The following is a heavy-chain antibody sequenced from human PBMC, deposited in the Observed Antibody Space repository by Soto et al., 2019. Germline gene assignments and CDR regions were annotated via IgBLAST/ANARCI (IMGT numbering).Heavy chain of an antibody. CDR3: VRSKYGGCFDY. CDR1: GFTFSSYA. D-gene: IGHD4-17*01. V-gene: IGHV3-7*04. Sequence: PGGSLRLSCAASGFTFSSYAMTWVRQAPGKGLEWVANIKQDGSDKYYVDSVKGRFTISRDNAKNSLFLQMNSLRAEDTAVYYCVRSKYGGCFDYWGQGTLVTVSS. CDR2: IKQDGSDK. J-gene: IGHJ4*02.